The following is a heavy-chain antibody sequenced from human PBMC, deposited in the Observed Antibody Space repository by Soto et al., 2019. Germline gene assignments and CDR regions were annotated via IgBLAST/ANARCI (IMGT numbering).Heavy chain of an antibody. V-gene: IGHV4-34*01. CDR1: GGYFSDFY. CDR2: INHSGDT. Sequence: SETLSLTCGVYGGYFSDFYWNWIRQSPGKGLEWIGEINHSGDTNYNPSLKSRVTISVDTSKNQFSLQLNSVTATDTAVYYCAQRTLTNWFDPWGQGTPVTVSS. D-gene: IGHD4-4*01. J-gene: IGHJ5*02. CDR3: AQRTLTNWFDP.